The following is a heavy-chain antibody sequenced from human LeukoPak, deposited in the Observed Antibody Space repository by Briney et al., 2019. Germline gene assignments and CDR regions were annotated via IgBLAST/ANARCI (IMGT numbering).Heavy chain of an antibody. J-gene: IGHJ4*02. CDR2: INHSGST. CDR1: GGSFSGYY. V-gene: IGHV4-34*01. Sequence: SETLSLTCAVYGGSFSGYYWSWIRQPPGKGLEWIGEINHSGSTNYNPSLKSRVTISVDTSKNQFSLKLSSVTAADTAVYYCAVRGIAAALIYWGQGTLVTVSS. D-gene: IGHD6-13*01. CDR3: AVRGIAAALIY.